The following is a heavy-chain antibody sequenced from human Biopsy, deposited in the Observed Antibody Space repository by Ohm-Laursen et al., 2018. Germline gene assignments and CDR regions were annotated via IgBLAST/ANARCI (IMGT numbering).Heavy chain of an antibody. CDR3: ARGEAARVNDNYCYRLDH. CDR2: IMPAFGVV. J-gene: IGHJ6*02. CDR1: GGNLRSYG. D-gene: IGHD3-16*01. Sequence: SSVKVSCKASGGNLRSYGISWVRQAPGQGLEWMGGIMPAFGVVNYGQNFEGRVTIDADGSTTTVDLSSLTSEDTAVYYCARGEAARVNDNYCYRLDHWGQGTTVVVSS. V-gene: IGHV1-69*01.